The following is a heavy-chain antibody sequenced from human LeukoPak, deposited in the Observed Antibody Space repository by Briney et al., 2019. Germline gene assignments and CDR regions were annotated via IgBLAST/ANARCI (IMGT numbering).Heavy chain of an antibody. D-gene: IGHD6-13*01. CDR3: ARPQSSWPGDAFDI. V-gene: IGHV1-2*02. CDR2: INPNSGGT. J-gene: IGHJ3*02. CDR1: GYTFTGYY. Sequence: ASVKVSCKASGYTFTGYYMHWVRQAPGQGLEWMGWINPNSGGTNYAQKFQGRVTMTRDTSISTAYMELSRLRSDDTAVYYCARPQSSWPGDAFDIWGQGTMVTVSS.